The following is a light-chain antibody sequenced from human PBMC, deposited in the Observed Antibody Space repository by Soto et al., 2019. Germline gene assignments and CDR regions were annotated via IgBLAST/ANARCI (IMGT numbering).Light chain of an antibody. J-gene: IGKJ5*01. CDR1: QSVSSN. CDR3: QQYNNWPAIT. Sequence: EIVMTQSPATLSVSPGERATLSCRASQSVSSNLAWYQHKPGQAPRLLIYGASTRATGIPARFSGSGFGTEFTLTISSRQSEEFAVYYCQQYNNWPAITFGQGTRLEIK. V-gene: IGKV3-15*01. CDR2: GAS.